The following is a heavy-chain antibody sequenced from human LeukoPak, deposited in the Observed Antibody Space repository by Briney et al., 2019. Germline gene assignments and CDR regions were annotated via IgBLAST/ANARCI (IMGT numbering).Heavy chain of an antibody. CDR1: GFTFSAYN. Sequence: PGGSLRLSCAASGFTFSAYNMNWVRQAPGKGLEWVSSISSSGSYIYYADSVKGRFTISRDNAKNSLYLQMNSLRAEDTAVYYCARDRGGSGWYDYWGQGTLVTVSS. CDR2: ISSSGSYI. V-gene: IGHV3-21*01. J-gene: IGHJ4*02. D-gene: IGHD6-19*01. CDR3: ARDRGGSGWYDY.